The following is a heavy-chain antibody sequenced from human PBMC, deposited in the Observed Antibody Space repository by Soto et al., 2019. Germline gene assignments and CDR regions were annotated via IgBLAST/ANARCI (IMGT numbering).Heavy chain of an antibody. CDR1: GGSISSSSYY. CDR2: IYYSGST. J-gene: IGHJ5*02. Sequence: QLQLQESGPGLVKPSETLSLTCTVSGGSISSSSYYWGWIRQPPGKGLEWIGSIYYSGSTYYNPSLKSRVTISVDTSKNQFSLKLSSVTAADTAVYYYARNAILRYFDWFPDWFDPWGQGTLVTVSS. V-gene: IGHV4-39*01. CDR3: ARNAILRYFDWFPDWFDP. D-gene: IGHD3-9*01.